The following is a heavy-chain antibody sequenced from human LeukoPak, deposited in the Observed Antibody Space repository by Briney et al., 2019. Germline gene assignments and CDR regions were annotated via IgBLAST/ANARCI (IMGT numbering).Heavy chain of an antibody. CDR3: STGGSPYSSTWYIH. D-gene: IGHD6-13*01. CDR2: MNPNSGNT. J-gene: IGHJ4*02. V-gene: IGHV1-8*01. Sequence: ASVKVSCKTSGYTFTSYDMNCVRQATRQGLEWMGWMNPNSGNTGYAQKFQGRVTMTSNTSIITAYMELNTLRSEDRAVGYCSTGGSPYSSTWYIHWGQGTLVTVSS. CDR1: GYTFTSYD.